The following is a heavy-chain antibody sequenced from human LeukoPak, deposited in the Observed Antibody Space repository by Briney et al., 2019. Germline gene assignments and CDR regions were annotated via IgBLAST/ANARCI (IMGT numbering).Heavy chain of an antibody. V-gene: IGHV1-18*01. CDR2: ISGYNGNT. J-gene: IGHJ3*02. Sequence: ASVKVSCKVSGYTFTSYGISWVRQAPGQGLEWMGWISGYNGNTKYAQNLQGRVTMTTDTSTSTAYMELRSLTSDDTAVYYCAXXPDLLYSYGFGAFDIWGQGTMVTVSS. D-gene: IGHD5-18*01. CDR1: GYTFTSYG. CDR3: AXXPDLLYSYGFGAFDI.